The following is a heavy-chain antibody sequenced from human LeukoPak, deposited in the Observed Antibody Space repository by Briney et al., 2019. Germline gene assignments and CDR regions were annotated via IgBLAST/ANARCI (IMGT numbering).Heavy chain of an antibody. J-gene: IGHJ4*02. V-gene: IGHV3-23*01. CDR1: GFTFSSYA. D-gene: IGHD3-16*01. Sequence: PGGSLRLSCAASGFTFSSYAMSWVRQAPGKGLEWVSTINGSGDRKYYTDSVKGRFTISRVSSENTLYLQMNSLRADDTAVYYCAKDSYDTSIWGQGTLVTVSS. CDR3: AKDSYDTSI. CDR2: INGSGDRK.